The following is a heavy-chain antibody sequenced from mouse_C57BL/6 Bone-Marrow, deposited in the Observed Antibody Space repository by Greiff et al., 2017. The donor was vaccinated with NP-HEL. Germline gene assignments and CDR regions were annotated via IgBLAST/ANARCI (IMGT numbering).Heavy chain of an antibody. D-gene: IGHD2-4*01. CDR3: ARRSDYPWFAY. V-gene: IGHV1-81*01. CDR1: GYTFTSYG. CDR2: IYPRSGNT. J-gene: IGHJ3*01. Sequence: QVQLQQSGAELARPGASVKLSCKASGYTFTSYGISWVKQRTGQGLEWIGEIYPRSGNTYYNEKFKGKATLTADKSSSTAYMELRSLTSEDSAVYFCARRSDYPWFAYWGQGTLVTVSA.